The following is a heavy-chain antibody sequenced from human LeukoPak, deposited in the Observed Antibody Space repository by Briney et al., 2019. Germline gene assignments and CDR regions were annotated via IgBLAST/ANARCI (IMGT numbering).Heavy chain of an antibody. CDR1: GYTLTELS. CDR2: FDPEDGET. D-gene: IGHD3-22*01. V-gene: IGHV1-24*01. Sequence: ASVKVSCKVSGYTLTELSMHWVRQAPGKGLEWMGGFDPEDGETIYAQKFQGRVTMTGDTSTGTAYMELSSLRSEDTAVYYCATPRPNLYYYDSSGYGGNYFDYWGQGTLVTVSS. J-gene: IGHJ4*02. CDR3: ATPRPNLYYYDSSGYGGNYFDY.